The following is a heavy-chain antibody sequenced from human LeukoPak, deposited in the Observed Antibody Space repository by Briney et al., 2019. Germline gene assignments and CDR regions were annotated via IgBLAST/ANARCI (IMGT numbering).Heavy chain of an antibody. CDR3: ASSRFDWLPYFEY. D-gene: IGHD3-9*01. V-gene: IGHV3-30*09. Sequence: PGGSLRLSCAASRLTFSSYAMHWVRQPPGKGLEWVAVIPYDGNNKYYADSARGRFAISRDNSKNTLYLQMNSLRPEDTAVYYCASSRFDWLPYFEYWGQGTLVTVSS. CDR2: IPYDGNNK. CDR1: RLTFSSYA. J-gene: IGHJ4*02.